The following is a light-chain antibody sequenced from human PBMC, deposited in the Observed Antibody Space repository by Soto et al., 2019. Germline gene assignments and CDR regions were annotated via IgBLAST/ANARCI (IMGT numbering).Light chain of an antibody. CDR3: QQSYSTPLT. CDR1: QSISSY. Sequence: DTQMTPSPCSLSATVGDRVTITCPASQSISSYLNWYQQKPGKAPKLLIYAASSLQSGVPSRFSGSGSGTDFTLTISSLQPEDFATYYCQQSYSTPLTFGGGTKVDIK. V-gene: IGKV1-39*01. CDR2: AAS. J-gene: IGKJ4*01.